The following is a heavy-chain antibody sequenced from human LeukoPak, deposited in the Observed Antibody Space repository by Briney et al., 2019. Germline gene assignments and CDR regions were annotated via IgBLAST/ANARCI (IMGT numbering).Heavy chain of an antibody. D-gene: IGHD3-3*01. V-gene: IGHV3-21*01. Sequence: GGSLRLSCAASEFTFSSYNMNWVRQAPGKGLEWVSSISSSSKYIYYADSVKGRFTISRDKAKNSLYLQMNSLRAEDTAVYYCAREPFWSGYYSNLHFDYWGQGTLVTVSS. CDR3: AREPFWSGYYSNLHFDY. CDR1: EFTFSSYN. J-gene: IGHJ4*02. CDR2: ISSSSKYI.